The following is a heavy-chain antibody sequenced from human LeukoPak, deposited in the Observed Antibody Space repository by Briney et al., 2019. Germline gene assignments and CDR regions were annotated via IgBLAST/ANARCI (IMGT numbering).Heavy chain of an antibody. J-gene: IGHJ4*02. V-gene: IGHV4-59*01. Sequence: SETLSLTSTVSGGSISSYYWSWIRQPPGKGLEWIGYIYYSGSTNYNPSLKSRVTISVDTSKNQFSLKLSSVTAADTAVYYCARVACSSTSCYAMEVDYWGQGTLVTVSS. CDR2: IYYSGST. CDR3: ARVACSSTSCYAMEVDY. D-gene: IGHD2-2*01. CDR1: GGSISSYY.